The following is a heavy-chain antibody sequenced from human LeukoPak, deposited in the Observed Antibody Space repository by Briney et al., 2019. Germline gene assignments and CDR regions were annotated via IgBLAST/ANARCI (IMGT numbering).Heavy chain of an antibody. CDR1: GFTFSSYW. Sequence: GGSLRLSCAASGFTFSSYWMHWVRQAPGKGLVWVSRIQTDGSSTNYADSVKGRFTISRDDAKNTLYLQMNSLRAEDTAVYYCARGTMFPYYFDYWGQGTLVTVSS. V-gene: IGHV3-74*01. CDR2: IQTDGSST. J-gene: IGHJ4*02. D-gene: IGHD3-10*02. CDR3: ARGTMFPYYFDY.